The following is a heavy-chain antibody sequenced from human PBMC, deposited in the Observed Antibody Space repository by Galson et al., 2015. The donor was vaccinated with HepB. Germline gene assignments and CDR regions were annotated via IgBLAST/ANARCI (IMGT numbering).Heavy chain of an antibody. CDR3: ARDLGPYYDFWSGYYTALGY. Sequence: SLRLSCAASGFTFSSYWMHWVRQAPGKGLVWVSRINSDGSSTSYADSVKGRFTISRDNAKNTLYLQMNSLRAEDTAVYYCARDLGPYYDFWSGYYTALGYWGQGTLVTVSS. J-gene: IGHJ4*02. CDR1: GFTFSSYW. CDR2: INSDGSST. V-gene: IGHV3-74*01. D-gene: IGHD3-3*01.